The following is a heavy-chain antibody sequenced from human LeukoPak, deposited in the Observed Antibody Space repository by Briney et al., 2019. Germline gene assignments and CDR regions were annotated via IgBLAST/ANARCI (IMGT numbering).Heavy chain of an antibody. J-gene: IGHJ3*02. V-gene: IGHV6-1*01. CDR2: TYYRSKWYN. Sequence: SQTLSLTCAISGDSVSSNSAAWNWIRQSPSRGLEWLGRTYYRSKWYNDYAVSVKSRMTINPDTSKNQFSLQLNSVTPEDTAVYYCARVWSPGPPYCSSTSCYFSAEDAFDIWGQGTMVTVSS. D-gene: IGHD2-2*01. CDR3: ARVWSPGPPYCSSTSCYFSAEDAFDI. CDR1: GDSVSSNSAA.